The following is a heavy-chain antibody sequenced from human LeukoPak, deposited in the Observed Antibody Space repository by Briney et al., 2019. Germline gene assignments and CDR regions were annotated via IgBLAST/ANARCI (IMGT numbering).Heavy chain of an antibody. D-gene: IGHD1-14*01. J-gene: IGHJ4*02. CDR3: ARNQRRLDY. V-gene: IGHV3-7*01. CDR2: IKQDGSEK. CDR1: GFTFSTYW. Sequence: VGSLRLSCAASGFTFSTYWMSWVRQAPGKGLELVANIKQDGSEKYYVDSVKGRFTISRDNAKNSLYLQVNSLRAEDTAVYYCARNQRRLDYWGQGTLVTVFS.